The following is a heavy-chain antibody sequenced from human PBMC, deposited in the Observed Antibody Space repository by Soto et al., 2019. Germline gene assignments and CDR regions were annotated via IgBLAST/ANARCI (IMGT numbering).Heavy chain of an antibody. CDR1: GDSISRGF. V-gene: IGHV4-4*07. CDR2: VPPSGIT. D-gene: IGHD3-22*01. CDR3: AREFFYYDPSGYYRAQNYFDL. J-gene: IGHJ4*02. Sequence: SETLSLTCTVAGDSISRGFCSWIRQPAGKRLEWIENVPPSGITEYTPSLKSRVYLSLDMSKNQFSLRLSSVTAADTAVYYCAREFFYYDPSGYYRAQNYFDLWGKGTLVTVSS.